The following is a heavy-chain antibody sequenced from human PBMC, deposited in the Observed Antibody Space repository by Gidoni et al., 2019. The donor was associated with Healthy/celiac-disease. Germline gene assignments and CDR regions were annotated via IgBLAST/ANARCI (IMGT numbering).Heavy chain of an antibody. V-gene: IGHV4-4*07. CDR1: GGSIRNPY. J-gene: IGHJ5*02. Sequence: QVQLQESGPGLVKPSETLALTCTVSGGSIRNPYCAGVRPSAGKGLGWIGRSNTSGSNTYNPSLQSRVTMSLDTSKSQFSLRLTSVTAADTAVYFCAAYPSLYDRSGYYVAWGQGTLVTVSS. D-gene: IGHD3-22*01. CDR3: AAYPSLYDRSGYYVA. CDR2: SNTSGSN.